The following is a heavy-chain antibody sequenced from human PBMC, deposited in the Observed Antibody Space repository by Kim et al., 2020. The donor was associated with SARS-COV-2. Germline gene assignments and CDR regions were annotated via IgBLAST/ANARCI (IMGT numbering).Heavy chain of an antibody. J-gene: IGHJ4*02. D-gene: IGHD6-19*01. V-gene: IGHV3-48*03. Sequence: YYAYSLMVRFTISRDNAKNSLYLQMNSLRAEDTAVYYCAREERAYSSVCEWGQGTLVTVSS. CDR3: AREERAYSSVCE.